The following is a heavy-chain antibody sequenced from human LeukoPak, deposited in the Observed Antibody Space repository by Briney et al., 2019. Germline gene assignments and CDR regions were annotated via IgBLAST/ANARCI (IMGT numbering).Heavy chain of an antibody. Sequence: PGGSPRLSCAASGFTFSDYYMSWIRQAPGKGLEWVSFISGSGSNTKYADSVKGRFTISRDNAKNSLYLQMNSLRAEDTAVYYCVRDSAHTVVVPAVIPPGLDNWFDPWGQGTLVTVSS. CDR2: ISGSGSNT. J-gene: IGHJ5*02. CDR1: GFTFSDYY. V-gene: IGHV3-11*05. D-gene: IGHD2-2*01. CDR3: VRDSAHTVVVPAVIPPGLDNWFDP.